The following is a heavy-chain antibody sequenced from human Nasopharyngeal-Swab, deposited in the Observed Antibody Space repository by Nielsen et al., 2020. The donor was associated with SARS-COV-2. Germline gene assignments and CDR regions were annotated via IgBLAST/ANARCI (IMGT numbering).Heavy chain of an antibody. CDR1: GGTFSSDA. V-gene: IGHV1-69*13. CDR2: IIPIFGTA. J-gene: IGHJ6*02. Sequence: SVKVSCKASGGTFSSDAISWVRQAPGQGLEWMGGIIPIFGTANYAQKFQGRVTITADESTSTAYMELSSLRSEDTAVYYCARDGQQLVRSIDYYYGMDVWGQGTTVTVSS. D-gene: IGHD6-13*01. CDR3: ARDGQQLVRSIDYYYGMDV.